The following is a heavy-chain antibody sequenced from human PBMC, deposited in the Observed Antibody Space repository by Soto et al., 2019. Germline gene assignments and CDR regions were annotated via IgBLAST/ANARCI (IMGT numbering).Heavy chain of an antibody. CDR2: FYHSGTT. D-gene: IGHD2-8*01. CDR3: ARDLGYCTNGVCPIFDF. V-gene: IGHV4-59*01. J-gene: IGHJ4*02. Sequence: PSETLSLTCTVSGDSIKNYFWSWVRQPPGKGLEWIGHFYHSGTTNYSPALKSRVAISIDQSKNQFSLRLNSVTAADTAVYFCARDLGYCTNGVCPIFDFCGKGIPVTVSS. CDR1: GDSIKNYF.